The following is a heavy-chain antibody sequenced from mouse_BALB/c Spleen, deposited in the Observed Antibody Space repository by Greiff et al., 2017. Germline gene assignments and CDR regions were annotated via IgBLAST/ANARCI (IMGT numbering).Heavy chain of an antibody. Sequence: DVQLQESGPELVKPGASMKISCKASGYSFTGYTMNWVKQSHGKNLEWIGLINPYNGGTSYNQKFKGKATLTVDKSSSTAYMELLSLTSEDSAVYYCAKALYGNHRSYAMDYWGQGTSVTVSS. CDR3: AKALYGNHRSYAMDY. D-gene: IGHD2-1*01. J-gene: IGHJ4*01. CDR2: INPYNGGT. V-gene: IGHV1-18*01. CDR1: GYSFTGYT.